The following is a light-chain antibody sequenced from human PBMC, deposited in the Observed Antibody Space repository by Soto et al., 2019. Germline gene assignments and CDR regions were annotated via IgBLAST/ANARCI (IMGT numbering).Light chain of an antibody. J-gene: IGKJ2*01. CDR3: QQYTSLGT. Sequence: DIQMTQSPSTLSASVGDRVTITCRASQSISSWLAWYQQKPGKAPKLLIYKASSLESGVPSRFSGSGSGTEFTLTISSLQPDDFATYYCQQYTSLGTFGQGTKLEIK. V-gene: IGKV1-5*03. CDR1: QSISSW. CDR2: KAS.